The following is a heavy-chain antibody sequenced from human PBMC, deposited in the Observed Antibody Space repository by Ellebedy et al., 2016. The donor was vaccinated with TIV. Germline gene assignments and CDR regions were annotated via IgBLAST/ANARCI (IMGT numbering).Heavy chain of an antibody. V-gene: IGHV1-18*04. Sequence: ASVKVSCXASGYTFTSYGISWVRQAPGQGLEWMGWISAYNGNTNYAQKLQGRVTMTTDTSTSTAYMELRSLRSDDTAVYYCARDTAAAGTFDYWGQGTLVTVSS. CDR1: GYTFTSYG. D-gene: IGHD6-13*01. J-gene: IGHJ4*02. CDR2: ISAYNGNT. CDR3: ARDTAAAGTFDY.